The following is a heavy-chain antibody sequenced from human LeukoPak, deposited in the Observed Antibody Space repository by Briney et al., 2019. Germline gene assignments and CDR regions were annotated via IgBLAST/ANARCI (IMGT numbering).Heavy chain of an antibody. Sequence: PGGSLRLSCAASGFTFSSYSMNWVRQAPGKGLEWVSSISSSSSYIYYADSVKGRFTIPRDNAKNSLYLQMNSLRAEDTAVYYCARDIYYYDSSGYYFPGGSDYWGQGTLVTVSS. V-gene: IGHV3-21*01. CDR3: ARDIYYYDSSGYYFPGGSDY. D-gene: IGHD3-22*01. J-gene: IGHJ4*02. CDR2: ISSSSSYI. CDR1: GFTFSSYS.